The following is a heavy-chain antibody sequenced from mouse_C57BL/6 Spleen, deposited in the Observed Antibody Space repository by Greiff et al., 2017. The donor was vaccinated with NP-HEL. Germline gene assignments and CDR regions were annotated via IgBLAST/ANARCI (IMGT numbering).Heavy chain of an antibody. CDR1: GFTFSDYY. CDR2: INYDGSST. D-gene: IGHD6-1*01. Sequence: EVKLMESEGGLVQPGSSMKLSCTASGFTFSDYYMAWVRQVPEKGLEWVANINYDGSSTYYLDSLKSRFIISRDNAKNILYLQMSSLKSEDTATYYCAREGGPSWYFDVWGTGTTVTVSS. J-gene: IGHJ1*03. CDR3: AREGGPSWYFDV. V-gene: IGHV5-16*01.